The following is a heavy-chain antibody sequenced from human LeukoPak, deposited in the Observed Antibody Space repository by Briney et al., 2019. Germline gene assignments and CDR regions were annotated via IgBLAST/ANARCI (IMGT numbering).Heavy chain of an antibody. V-gene: IGHV3-33*01. CDR3: ARDLETVYYGFWSGYHYFDY. CDR1: GFTFSSYG. D-gene: IGHD3-3*01. J-gene: IGHJ4*02. Sequence: GGSLRLSCAASGFTFSSYGMHWVRQAPGKGLEWVAVIWYDGSNKYYADSVKGRFTISRDNSKNTLYLQMNSLRAEDTAVYYCARDLETVYYGFWSGYHYFDYWGQGTLVTVSS. CDR2: IWYDGSNK.